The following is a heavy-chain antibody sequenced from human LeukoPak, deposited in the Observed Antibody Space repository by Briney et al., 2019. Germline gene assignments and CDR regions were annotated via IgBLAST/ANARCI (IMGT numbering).Heavy chain of an antibody. CDR3: ARGYCSSTSCHYFDY. V-gene: IGHV4-59*12. Sequence: SETLSLTCTVSGGSISSYYWSWIRQPPGKGLEWIGYIYHSGSTYYNPSLKSRVTISVDRSKNQFSLKLSSVTAADTAVYYCARGYCSSTSCHYFDYWGQGTLVTVSS. D-gene: IGHD2-2*01. J-gene: IGHJ4*02. CDR2: IYHSGST. CDR1: GGSISSYY.